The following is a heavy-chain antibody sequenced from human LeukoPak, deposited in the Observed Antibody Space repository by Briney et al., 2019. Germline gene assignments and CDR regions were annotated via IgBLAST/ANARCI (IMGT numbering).Heavy chain of an antibody. CDR1: GFTFADYG. J-gene: IGHJ4*02. Sequence: RAGGSLRLSCEASGFTFADYGMSWVRQAPGKGLEWVSGIKWYGVSTGYADSVRGRFTISRDNAKNSLYLQMNSLRAEDTAVYYCARVGRTGFDYWGQGTLVTVSS. CDR3: ARVGRTGFDY. CDR2: IKWYGVST. D-gene: IGHD4-17*01. V-gene: IGHV3-20*04.